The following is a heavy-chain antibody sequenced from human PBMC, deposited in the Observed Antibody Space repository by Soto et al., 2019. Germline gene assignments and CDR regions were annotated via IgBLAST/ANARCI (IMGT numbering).Heavy chain of an antibody. D-gene: IGHD6-19*01. CDR3: ASWLKEAGIGGNYSYGMDV. CDR2: IMPFFGRA. J-gene: IGHJ6*02. CDR1: GGTFSNYA. V-gene: IGHV1-69*12. Sequence: QVQLVQSGAEVKKPGSSVKVSCKASGGTFSNYAFSWVRQAPGQGLEWLGGIMPFFGRADYAQKFRGRVTITADEPTSTAHMELSSLRSEDTAVYYCASWLKEAGIGGNYSYGMDVWGQGTTVTVSS.